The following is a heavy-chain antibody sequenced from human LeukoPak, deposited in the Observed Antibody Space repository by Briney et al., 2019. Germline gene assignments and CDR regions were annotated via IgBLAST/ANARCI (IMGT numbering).Heavy chain of an antibody. CDR1: GFTFTNVW. D-gene: IGHD3-16*01. CDR2: IKNKDEGEKT. CDR3: TTGIDYGGGY. Sequence: GGSLRLSCAVSGFTFTNVWMNWVRQAPGKGLEWVGRIKNKDEGEKTDYAAPVKGRFTISRDDSKATLFLQMNSLKMEDTGIYYCTTGIDYGGGYWGQGTLVSVSS. J-gene: IGHJ4*02. V-gene: IGHV3-15*07.